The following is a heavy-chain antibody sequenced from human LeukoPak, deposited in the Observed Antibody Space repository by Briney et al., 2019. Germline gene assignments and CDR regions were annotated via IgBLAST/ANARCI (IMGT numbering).Heavy chain of an antibody. Sequence: ASVKVSCKASGYTFTSYGISWVRQAPGQGLEWMGWISAYNGNTNYAQKLQGRVTMTTDTSTSTAYMELRSLRSDDTAVYYCARYRVEPSSSWYAYYFDYWGQGTLVTVSS. CDR1: GYTFTSYG. CDR3: ARYRVEPSSSWYAYYFDY. CDR2: ISAYNGNT. V-gene: IGHV1-18*01. D-gene: IGHD6-13*01. J-gene: IGHJ4*02.